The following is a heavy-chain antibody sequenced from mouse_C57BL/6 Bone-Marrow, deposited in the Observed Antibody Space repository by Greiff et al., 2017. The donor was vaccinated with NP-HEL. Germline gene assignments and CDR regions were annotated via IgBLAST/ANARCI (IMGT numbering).Heavy chain of an antibody. CDR2: INPYNGGT. J-gene: IGHJ4*01. Sequence: EVKLVESGPVLVKPGASVKMSCKASGYTFTDYYMNWVKQSHGKSLEWIGVINPYNGGTSYNQKFKGKATLTVDKSASTAYMELNSLTSEDSAVYYCAQRGWLLLRAMDYWGQGTSVTVSS. CDR3: AQRGWLLLRAMDY. D-gene: IGHD2-3*01. V-gene: IGHV1-19*01. CDR1: GYTFTDYY.